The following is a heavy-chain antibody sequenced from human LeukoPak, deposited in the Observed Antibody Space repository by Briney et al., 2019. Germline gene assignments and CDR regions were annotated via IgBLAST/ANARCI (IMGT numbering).Heavy chain of an antibody. V-gene: IGHV4-34*01. J-gene: IGHJ4*02. CDR2: INHSGST. Sequence: SETLSLTCAVYGGSFSGYYWSWIRQPPGKGLERIGEINHSGSTNYNPSLKSRVTISVDTSKNQFSLKLSSVTAADTAVYYCARDAYYYDSSGYYTYISFDYWGQGTLVTVSS. CDR1: GGSFSGYY. CDR3: ARDAYYYDSSGYYTYISFDY. D-gene: IGHD3-22*01.